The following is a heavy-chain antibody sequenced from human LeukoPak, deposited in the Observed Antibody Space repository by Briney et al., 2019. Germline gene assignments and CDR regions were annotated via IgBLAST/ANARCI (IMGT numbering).Heavy chain of an antibody. J-gene: IGHJ4*02. CDR1: GYTFTSYD. Sequence: ASVKVSCKASGYTFTSYDINWVRQATGQGLEWMGWMNPNSGNTGYAQKFQGRVTMTRNTSISTAYMELSSLRSEDTAAYYCARGFRVVAATILGYWGQGTLVTVSS. CDR2: MNPNSGNT. V-gene: IGHV1-8*01. CDR3: ARGFRVVAATILGY. D-gene: IGHD2-15*01.